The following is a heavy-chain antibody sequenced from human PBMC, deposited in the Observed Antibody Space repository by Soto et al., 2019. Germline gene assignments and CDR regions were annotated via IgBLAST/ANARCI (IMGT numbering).Heavy chain of an antibody. CDR3: ARDDSGFSGSHYIDYFNY. Sequence: GGSLRLSCAASGFTFSDYYIHWIRRAPGKGLEWISYISGNGEIIQYAASARGRFTISRDNAENSVYLEMDSLRAEDTAVYYCARDDSGFSGSHYIDYFNYWGQGTLVTVSS. CDR1: GFTFSDYY. V-gene: IGHV3-11*04. CDR2: ISGNGEII. J-gene: IGHJ4*02. D-gene: IGHD1-26*01.